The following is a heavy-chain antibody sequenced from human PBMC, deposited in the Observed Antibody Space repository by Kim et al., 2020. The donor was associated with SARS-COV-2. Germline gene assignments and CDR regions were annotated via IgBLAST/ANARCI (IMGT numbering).Heavy chain of an antibody. CDR1: AFTFSSYA. J-gene: IGHJ5*02. CDR2: ISGSGGST. V-gene: IGHV3-23*01. D-gene: IGHD1-26*01. CDR3: AKEHSGSYLPPRWFDP. Sequence: GGSLRLSCAASAFTFSSYAMSWVRQAPGKGLEWVSAISGSGGSTYYADSVKGRFTISRDNSKNTLYLQMNSLRAKATAVYYCAKEHSGSYLPPRWFDPWGQGTLVTVSS.